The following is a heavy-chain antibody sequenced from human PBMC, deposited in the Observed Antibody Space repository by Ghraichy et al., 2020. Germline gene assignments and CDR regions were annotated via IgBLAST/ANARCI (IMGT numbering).Heavy chain of an antibody. J-gene: IGHJ4*02. CDR2: INPNSGGT. CDR3: ARGGQWYSSGWGEFDY. Sequence: ASVKVSCKASGYTFTGYYMHWVRQAPGQGLEWMGWINPNSGGTNYAQKFQGRVTMTRDTSISTAYMELSRLRSDDTAVYYCARGGQWYSSGWGEFDYWGQGTLVTVSS. CDR1: GYTFTGYY. D-gene: IGHD6-19*01. V-gene: IGHV1-2*02.